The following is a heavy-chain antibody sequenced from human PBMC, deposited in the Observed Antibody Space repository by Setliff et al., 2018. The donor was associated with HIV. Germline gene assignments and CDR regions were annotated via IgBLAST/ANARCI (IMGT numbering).Heavy chain of an antibody. Sequence: ASVKVSCKASGYTFTSYDINWVRQATGQGLEWMAWMNPNSGNTGYSQKFQGRVTITRDTSASTVYMELSSLRSGDTAVYYCARDLNSGDYPHWFDPWGQGTLVTVSS. D-gene: IGHD4-17*01. J-gene: IGHJ5*02. CDR1: GYTFTSYD. CDR2: MNPNSGNT. CDR3: ARDLNSGDYPHWFDP. V-gene: IGHV1-8*03.